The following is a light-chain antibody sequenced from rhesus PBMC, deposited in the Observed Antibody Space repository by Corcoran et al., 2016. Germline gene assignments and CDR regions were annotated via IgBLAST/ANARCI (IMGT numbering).Light chain of an antibody. CDR2: EVS. Sequence: QAALTQPRSVSGSPGQSVTISCTGTSSDIGGYNYVSWYQQHPGAAPKLMIYEVSTRPSGVSDRFSGSKSCNTASLTISGLQAEDESDYYCSSYASSSTYIFGAGTRLTVL. CDR1: SSDIGGYNY. CDR3: SSYASSSTYI. J-gene: IGLJ1*01. V-gene: IGLV2-32*02.